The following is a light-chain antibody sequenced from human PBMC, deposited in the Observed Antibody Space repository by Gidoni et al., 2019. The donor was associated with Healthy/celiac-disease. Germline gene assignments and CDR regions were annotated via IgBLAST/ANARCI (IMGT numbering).Light chain of an antibody. CDR3: QQSYSTPRT. V-gene: IGKV1-39*01. CDR2: ASS. CDR1: KSISSY. Sequence: DIQLTQSPASLSASVGDRVTITCRASKSISSYSTWQQQKPGNAPKLLIYASSSVQSGVPSRCSGRGSGTYFTITSSSQQPEEVATYYWQQSYSTPRTFGGGTKVEIK. J-gene: IGKJ4*02.